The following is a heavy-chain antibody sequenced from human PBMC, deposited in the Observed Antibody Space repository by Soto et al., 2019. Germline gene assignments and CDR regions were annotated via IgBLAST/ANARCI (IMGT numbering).Heavy chain of an antibody. CDR2: IYYSGST. D-gene: IGHD2-15*01. Sequence: SETLSLTCTVSGGSISSSSYYWGWIRQPPGKGLEWIGSIYYSGSTYYNPSLKSRVTISVDTSKNQFSLKLSSVTAADTAVYYCATRRAVGVVVVAATLDYWGQGTLVTVSS. J-gene: IGHJ4*02. V-gene: IGHV4-39*01. CDR1: GGSISSSSYY. CDR3: ATRRAVGVVVVAATLDY.